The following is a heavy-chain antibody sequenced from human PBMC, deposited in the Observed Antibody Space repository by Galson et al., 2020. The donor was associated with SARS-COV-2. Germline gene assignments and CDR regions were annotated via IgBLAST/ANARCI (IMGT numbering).Heavy chain of an antibody. D-gene: IGHD3-16*01. J-gene: IGHJ4*02. V-gene: IGHV3-74*01. CDR2: IYSEGSST. Sequence: ALHGGSLKISCAASGFTFSSYWMHWVRQAPGKGLVWVSRIYSEGSSTSYADSVKGRFTISGDDAKNTLYLHMRSLRAEDTAVYYCARGDMRNDYFDYWGQGTLVTVSS. CDR1: GFTFSSYW. CDR3: ARGDMRNDYFDY.